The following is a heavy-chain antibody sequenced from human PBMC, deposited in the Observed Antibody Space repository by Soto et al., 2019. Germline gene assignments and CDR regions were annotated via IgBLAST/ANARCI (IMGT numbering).Heavy chain of an antibody. CDR3: ARDLWGYCGTDCYPLDV. V-gene: IGHV4-59*01. Sequence: SQTLSLTCTVSGGSISRYYWSWIRQPPGKGLEWIGYMYNTGSTVYNPSFKSRVTISVDTSKNQFSLKLNSVTAADTAVYYCARDLWGYCGTDCYPLDVWGQGTTVTVSS. J-gene: IGHJ6*02. CDR2: MYNTGST. D-gene: IGHD2-21*02. CDR1: GGSISRYY.